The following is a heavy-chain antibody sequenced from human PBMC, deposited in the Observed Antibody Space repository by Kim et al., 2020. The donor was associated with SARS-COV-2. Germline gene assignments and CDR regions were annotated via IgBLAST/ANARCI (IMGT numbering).Heavy chain of an antibody. Sequence: DYAVSVKSRITINADTSKNQFSLHLNSVTPEDTAVYCCARAPRTAAGTHDYWGQGTLVTVSS. D-gene: IGHD6-13*01. V-gene: IGHV6-1*01. J-gene: IGHJ4*02. CDR3: ARAPRTAAGTHDY.